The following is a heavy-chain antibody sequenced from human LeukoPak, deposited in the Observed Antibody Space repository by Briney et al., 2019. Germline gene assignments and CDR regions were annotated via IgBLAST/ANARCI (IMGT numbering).Heavy chain of an antibody. Sequence: PSETLSLTCAVCGGSFSGYYWSWLRQPPGKGLEWIGEINHSGSTNYNPSLKSRVTISVDTSKSQFSLKLSCVAAADTAVYYCARGSVQLWVGYYYYYYGMDVWGQGNTVTVSS. CDR2: INHSGST. CDR3: ARGSVQLWVGYYYYYYGMDV. D-gene: IGHD5-18*01. V-gene: IGHV4-34*01. CDR1: GGSFSGYY. J-gene: IGHJ6*02.